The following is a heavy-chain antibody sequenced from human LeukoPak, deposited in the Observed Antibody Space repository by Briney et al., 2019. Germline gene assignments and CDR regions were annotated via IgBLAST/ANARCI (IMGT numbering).Heavy chain of an antibody. V-gene: IGHV4-34*01. CDR2: INHSGST. J-gene: IGHJ4*02. Sequence: SETLSLTCAVYGGSFSGYYWSWIRQPPGKGLEWIGEINHSGSTNYNPSLKSRVTISVDTSKNQFSLKLSSVTAADTAVYYCARVTGYIVEDYFDYWGQRTLVTVSS. CDR3: ARVTGYIVEDYFDY. CDR1: GGSFSGYY. D-gene: IGHD3-22*01.